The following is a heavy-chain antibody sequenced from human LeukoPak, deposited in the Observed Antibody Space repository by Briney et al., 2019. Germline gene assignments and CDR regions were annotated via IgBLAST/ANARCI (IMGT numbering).Heavy chain of an antibody. V-gene: IGHV3-23*01. CDR1: GFTFSSFA. J-gene: IGHJ5*02. Sequence: PGGSLRLSCAASGFTFSSFAMTWVRQAPGKGLGWVSTINNSGDSTYYGDSVKGRFTISRDNSKNTLYLQMNSLRAEDTAVYYCAKDHSSYDILTGYPLTWGQGTLVTVSS. CDR2: INNSGDST. CDR3: AKDHSSYDILTGYPLT. D-gene: IGHD3-9*01.